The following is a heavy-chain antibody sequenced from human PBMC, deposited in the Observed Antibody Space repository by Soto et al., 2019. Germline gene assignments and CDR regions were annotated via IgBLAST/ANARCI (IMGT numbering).Heavy chain of an antibody. J-gene: IGHJ4*02. CDR1: GFTFSSYA. Sequence: QVQLVESGGGVVQPGRSLRLSCAASGFTFSSYAMHWVRQAAGRGLEWVAVISYDGSNKYYADSVKGRFTISRDNSKNTLYLQMNSLRAEDTAVYYCARAGGYSSGKEFDYWGQGTLVTVSS. V-gene: IGHV3-30-3*01. CDR3: ARAGGYSSGKEFDY. D-gene: IGHD6-19*01. CDR2: ISYDGSNK.